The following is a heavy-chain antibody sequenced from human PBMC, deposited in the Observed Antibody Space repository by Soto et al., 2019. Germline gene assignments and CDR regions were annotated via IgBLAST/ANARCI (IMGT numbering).Heavy chain of an antibody. J-gene: IGHJ6*02. CDR3: VKDWTGKKCPCMDV. Sequence: EVQVLESGGGLLQPGGSLRLSCVASGFTFNAHAMTWVRQGPGMGLEWISSISGDGETTYYADSVKGRFTVSRDNSKNMVSLQMNSLRVEDTATYYCVKDWTGKKCPCMDVWGQGTTVTVSS. V-gene: IGHV3-23*01. D-gene: IGHD2-8*02. CDR2: ISGDGETT. CDR1: GFTFNAHA.